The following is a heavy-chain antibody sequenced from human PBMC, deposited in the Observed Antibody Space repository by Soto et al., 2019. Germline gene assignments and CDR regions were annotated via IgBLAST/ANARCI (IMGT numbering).Heavy chain of an antibody. CDR1: GFTFSDYY. D-gene: IGHD3-10*01. V-gene: IGHV3-11*01. J-gene: IGHJ3*02. Sequence: GGSLRLSCAASGFTFSDYYMSWIRQAPGKGLEWVSYISSSGSTIYYADSVKGRFTISRDNAKNSLYLQMNSLRAEDTAVYYCARDRGTMVRGVIRPPNIHDAFDIWGQGTMVTVSS. CDR2: ISSSGSTI. CDR3: ARDRGTMVRGVIRPPNIHDAFDI.